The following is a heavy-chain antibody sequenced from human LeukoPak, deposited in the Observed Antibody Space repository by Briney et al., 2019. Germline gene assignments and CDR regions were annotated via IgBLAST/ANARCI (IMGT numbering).Heavy chain of an antibody. CDR2: IYYSGST. CDR3: ARSWTTVELAYYFDY. J-gene: IGHJ4*02. Sequence: SETLSLTCTVSGGSISSSSYYWGWIRQPPGKGLEWIGSIYYSGSTYYNPSLKSRVTISVDTSKNQFSLKLSSVTAADTAVYYCARSWTTVELAYYFDYWGQGTLVTVSS. CDR1: GGSISSSSYY. V-gene: IGHV4-39*01. D-gene: IGHD4-23*01.